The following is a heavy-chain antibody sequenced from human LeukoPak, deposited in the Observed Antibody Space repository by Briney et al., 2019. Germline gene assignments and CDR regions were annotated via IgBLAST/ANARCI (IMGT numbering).Heavy chain of an antibody. Sequence: SETLSLTCAVYGESFSGYHWSWIRQSPGKGLEWIGEINRYGNTNYNPSFKSRVIISLDTSKNQFSLKLSSMAAADTAVYYCARHIIGRWLGDDYSYYMDVWGKGTTVTISS. D-gene: IGHD3-10*01. CDR2: INRYGNT. CDR1: GESFSGYH. V-gene: IGHV4-34*01. CDR3: ARHIIGRWLGDDYSYYMDV. J-gene: IGHJ6*03.